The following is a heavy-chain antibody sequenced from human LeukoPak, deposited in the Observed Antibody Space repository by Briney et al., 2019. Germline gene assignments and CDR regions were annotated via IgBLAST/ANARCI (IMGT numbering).Heavy chain of an antibody. D-gene: IGHD2-2*01. CDR3: ARSGPLCSNTSCYLYYFDY. V-gene: IGHV4-30-4*08. J-gene: IGHJ4*02. Sequence: SETLSLTCTVSGGSISSGDYYWSWIRQPPGKGLEWIGYIYYSGSTYYNPSLKSRVTISVDTSKNQFSLKLSSVTAADTAVYYCARSGPLCSNTSCYLYYFDYWGQGTLVTVSS. CDR1: GGSISSGDYY. CDR2: IYYSGST.